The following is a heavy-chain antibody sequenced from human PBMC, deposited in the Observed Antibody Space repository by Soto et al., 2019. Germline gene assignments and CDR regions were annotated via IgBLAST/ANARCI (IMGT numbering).Heavy chain of an antibody. Sequence: PGGSLRLSCAASGFTFGDCAMSWVRQAPGKGLAWVSSISGSGGSTYYADSVKGRFTISRDNSRNTLYLQMNSLRAEDTAIYFCAKVTAYSSTVTFDYWGKGTLVTVSS. CDR1: GFTFGDCA. CDR2: ISGSGGST. V-gene: IGHV3-23*01. J-gene: IGHJ4*02. D-gene: IGHD6-13*01. CDR3: AKVTAYSSTVTFDY.